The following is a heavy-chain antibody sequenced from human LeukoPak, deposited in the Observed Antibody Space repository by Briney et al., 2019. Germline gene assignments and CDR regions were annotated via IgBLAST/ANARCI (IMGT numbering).Heavy chain of an antibody. D-gene: IGHD5-12*01. CDR1: GGTFSSYA. CDR2: IIPIFGTA. V-gene: IGHV1-69*01. Sequence: SVKVSXKASGGTFSSYAISWVRQAPGQGLEWMGGIIPIFGTANYAQKFQGRVTITADESTSTAYMELSSLRSEDTAVYYCARDIWESGYAPKGAYYYHMDVWGKGTTVTVSS. J-gene: IGHJ6*03. CDR3: ARDIWESGYAPKGAYYYHMDV.